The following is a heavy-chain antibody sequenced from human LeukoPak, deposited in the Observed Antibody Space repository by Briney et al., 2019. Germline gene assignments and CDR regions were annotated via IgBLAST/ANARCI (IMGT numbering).Heavy chain of an antibody. CDR1: GFPFSSYS. V-gene: IGHV3-21*01. D-gene: IGHD5-12*01. CDR3: ARGGVVVTTKDYYYGLDV. Sequence: PGGSLRLSCAASGFPFSSYSMNWVRQAPGKGLEWVSSISSSSSYIYYADSVKGRFTISRDNAKNTLYLQMISLRAEDTAVYYCARGGVVVTTKDYYYGLDVWGQGTTVTVSS. CDR2: ISSSSSYI. J-gene: IGHJ6*02.